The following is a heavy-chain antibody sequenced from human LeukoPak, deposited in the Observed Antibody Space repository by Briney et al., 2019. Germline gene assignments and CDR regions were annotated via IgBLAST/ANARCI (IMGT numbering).Heavy chain of an antibody. Sequence: ASVKVSCKASGYTFTGYYMHWVRQAPGQGLEWMERINPNSGGTNYAQKFQGRVTMTRDTSISTAYMELSRLRSDDTAVYYCARAARITIFGVVRYYFDYWGQGTLVTVSS. CDR2: INPNSGGT. CDR3: ARAARITIFGVVRYYFDY. V-gene: IGHV1-2*06. CDR1: GYTFTGYY. J-gene: IGHJ4*02. D-gene: IGHD3-3*01.